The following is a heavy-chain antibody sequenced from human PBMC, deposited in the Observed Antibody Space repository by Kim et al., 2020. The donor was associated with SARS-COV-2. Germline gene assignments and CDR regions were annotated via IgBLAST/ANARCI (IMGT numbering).Heavy chain of an antibody. V-gene: IGHV4-39*07. J-gene: IGHJ4*02. CDR3: AREVRNSVTMVRGELDY. D-gene: IGHD3-10*01. Sequence: KSRVTISVDTSKNQFSLKLSSVTAADTAVYYCAREVRNSVTMVRGELDYWGQGTLVTVSS.